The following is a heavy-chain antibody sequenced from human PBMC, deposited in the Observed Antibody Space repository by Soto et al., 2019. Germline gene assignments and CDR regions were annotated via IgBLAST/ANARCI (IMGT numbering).Heavy chain of an antibody. Sequence: ASVEVSCKASGYTFTSYGISWVRQAPGQGLEWMGWISAYNGNTNYAQKLQGRVTMTTDTSTSTAYMELRSLRSDDTAVYYCARDIVVVPAATSTLRMDVWGQGTTVTVSS. CDR2: ISAYNGNT. D-gene: IGHD2-2*01. V-gene: IGHV1-18*01. CDR1: GYTFTSYG. CDR3: ARDIVVVPAATSTLRMDV. J-gene: IGHJ6*02.